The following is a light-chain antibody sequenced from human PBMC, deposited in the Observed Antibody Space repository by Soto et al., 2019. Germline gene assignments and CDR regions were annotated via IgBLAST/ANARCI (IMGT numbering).Light chain of an antibody. CDR2: EVT. CDR3: SSYAGTKTV. J-gene: IGLJ1*01. Sequence: QSALTQPPSASGSPGQSVTISCTGTSSDVGGYNYVSWYQQHPGKAPKLLIYEVTKRPSGVPDRFSGSKSGNTAPLSVSGLQAEDEADYYCSSYAGTKTVFGTGTKLTVL. V-gene: IGLV2-8*01. CDR1: SSDVGGYNY.